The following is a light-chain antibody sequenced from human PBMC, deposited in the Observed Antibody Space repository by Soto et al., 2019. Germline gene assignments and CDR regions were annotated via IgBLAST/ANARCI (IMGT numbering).Light chain of an antibody. CDR2: EVS. CDR1: ISDVGDNNY. V-gene: IGLV2-14*01. Sequence: QSVLTQPASVSGSPGQSITISCTGTISDVGDNNYVSWYQQHPGKAPKLMIYEVSNRPSGVSIRFSGSKSGTTASLTISGLQAEDEADYYCSSYTSSSTYVFGTGTKLTVL. CDR3: SSYTSSSTYV. J-gene: IGLJ1*01.